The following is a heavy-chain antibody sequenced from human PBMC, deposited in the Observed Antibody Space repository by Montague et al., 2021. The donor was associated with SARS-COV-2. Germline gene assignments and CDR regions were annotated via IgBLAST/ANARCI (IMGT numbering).Heavy chain of an antibody. D-gene: IGHD6-19*01. CDR2: ISIGWIT. CDR1: GGSISRGSYY. CDR3: ARDIAVAGLFDY. V-gene: IGHV4-61*02. J-gene: IGHJ4*02. Sequence: TLSLTCTVSGGSISRGSYYWSWIRQTAAKGLEWIGRISIGWITNYKPSLKSRVTISVDTPKNQFSRKLSSVTAADTAVYYCARDIAVAGLFDYWGQGTLVTVS.